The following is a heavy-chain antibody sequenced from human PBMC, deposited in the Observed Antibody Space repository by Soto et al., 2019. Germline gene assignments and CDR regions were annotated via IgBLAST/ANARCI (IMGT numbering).Heavy chain of an antibody. Sequence: GGSLRLSCAASGFAFRNAWMSWVLQGPGKGLEWAGLIKSQTHGATTDYSAPVKGRFTISSDDSKNTPYLQLNRLKNEDTAVEYSIHGSGWYDYWGQGTLVTVSS. CDR3: IHGSGWYDY. CDR1: GFAFRNAW. J-gene: IGHJ4*02. D-gene: IGHD6-19*01. V-gene: IGHV3-15*01. CDR2: IKSQTHGATT.